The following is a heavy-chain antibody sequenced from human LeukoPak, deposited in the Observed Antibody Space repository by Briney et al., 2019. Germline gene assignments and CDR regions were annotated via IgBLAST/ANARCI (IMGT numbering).Heavy chain of an antibody. CDR2: IGPTNGNT. CDR3: ARVRNSHNCWGALDI. J-gene: IGHJ3*02. V-gene: IGHV1-18*01. D-gene: IGHD1-1*01. Sequence: ASVKVSCQALGYSFEISSVTWVRQAPAQRPEWMGCIGPTNGNTYYAHGLQGRVSMTTDTSTDTSYLELRSLRSDDTAVYYCARVRNSHNCWGALDIWGQGTMVAVS. CDR1: GYSFEISS.